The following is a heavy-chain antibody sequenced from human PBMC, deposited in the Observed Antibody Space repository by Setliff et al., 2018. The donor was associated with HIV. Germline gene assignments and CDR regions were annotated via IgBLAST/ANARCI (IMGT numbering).Heavy chain of an antibody. Sequence: PGGSLRLSCAASGFVFSDHSLHWVRQVPGEGLEWLSYISATGTTVSYADSVRGRFIISRDSVRNLLYLQMNSLIAEDTAVYYCARDFRDYVGKFDYWGQGTLVTVSS. CDR2: ISATGTTV. V-gene: IGHV3-48*01. J-gene: IGHJ4*02. CDR3: ARDFRDYVGKFDY. D-gene: IGHD1-26*01. CDR1: GFVFSDHS.